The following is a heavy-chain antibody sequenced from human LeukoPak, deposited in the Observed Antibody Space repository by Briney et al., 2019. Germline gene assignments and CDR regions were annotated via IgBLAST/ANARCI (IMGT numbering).Heavy chain of an antibody. Sequence: GGSLRLSCAVSGFSFSDYGMHWVRQAPGKGLEWVTFIRYDGSNQYYADSVKGRFTISRDNSKNTLYLQMNSLRAEDTAVYYCAKALRAAAGLPPCDWGQGTLVTVSS. D-gene: IGHD6-13*01. J-gene: IGHJ4*02. V-gene: IGHV3-30*02. CDR3: AKALRAAAGLPPCD. CDR1: GFSFSDYG. CDR2: IRYDGSNQ.